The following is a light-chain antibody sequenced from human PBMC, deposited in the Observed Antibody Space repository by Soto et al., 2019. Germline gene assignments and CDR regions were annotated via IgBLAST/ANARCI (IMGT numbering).Light chain of an antibody. J-gene: IGKJ1*01. CDR3: EQCSFPPGT. Sequence: VLPQSPGTPSLSPEERATLSCRPSQRVTNNYLAGFPQKPDHTPRLIIYDASIRADGIPDRFSGSGSETDFTLTISRLEPEDCAVYYCEQCSFPPGTLGQGTKVDIK. CDR2: DAS. V-gene: IGKV3-20*01. CDR1: QRVTNNY.